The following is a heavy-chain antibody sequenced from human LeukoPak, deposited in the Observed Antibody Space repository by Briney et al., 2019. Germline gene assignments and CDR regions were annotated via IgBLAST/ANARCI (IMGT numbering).Heavy chain of an antibody. CDR3: ARGIYQLLFNWFDP. CDR1: GGSISSSSYY. V-gene: IGHV4-39*07. J-gene: IGHJ5*02. CDR2: IYYSGST. D-gene: IGHD2-2*01. Sequence: SETLSLTCTVSGGSISSSSYYWGWIRQPPGKGLEWIGSIYYSGSTYYNPALKSRVTISVNTSKNQFSLKLSSVTAADTAVYYCARGIYQLLFNWFDPWGQGTLVTVSS.